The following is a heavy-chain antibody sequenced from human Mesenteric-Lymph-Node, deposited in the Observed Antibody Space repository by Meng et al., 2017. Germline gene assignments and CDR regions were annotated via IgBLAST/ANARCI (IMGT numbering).Heavy chain of an antibody. CDR2: ISAYNGNT. CDR3: AKRGKGDYESHYYYGMDV. J-gene: IGHJ6*02. Sequence: ASVKVSCKASGGTFSSYAISWVRQAPGQGLEWMGWISAYNGNTNYAQKLQGRVTMTTDTSTSTAYMELRSLRAEDTAVYYCAKRGKGDYESHYYYGMDVWGQGTTVTVSS. D-gene: IGHD4-17*01. CDR1: GGTFSSYA. V-gene: IGHV1-18*01.